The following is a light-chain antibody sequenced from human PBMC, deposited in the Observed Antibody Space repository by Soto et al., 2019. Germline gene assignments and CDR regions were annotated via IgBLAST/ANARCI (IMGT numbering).Light chain of an antibody. CDR3: QQHGTSPIT. CDR2: DAS. V-gene: IGKV3-15*01. J-gene: IGKJ5*01. Sequence: EIVMTQSPATLSVSPGERATLSCRASQSVRSKLAWYQQKPGQAPRLLIYDASTRATGIPARFSGSGSGTDFTLTISRLEPEDFAVYYCQQHGTSPITFGQGTRLEIK. CDR1: QSVRSK.